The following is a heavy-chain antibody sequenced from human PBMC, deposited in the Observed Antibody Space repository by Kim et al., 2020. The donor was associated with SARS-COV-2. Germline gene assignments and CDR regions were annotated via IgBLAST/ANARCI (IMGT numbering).Heavy chain of an antibody. CDR1: GGSISSSSYY. Sequence: SETLSLTCTVSGGSISSSSYYWGWIRQPPGKGLEWIGSIYYSGSTYYNPSLKSRVTISVDTSKNQFSLKLSSVTAADTAVYYCARHPQLVHWFDPWGQGTLVTVSS. CDR3: ARHPQLVHWFDP. J-gene: IGHJ5*02. D-gene: IGHD6-6*01. V-gene: IGHV4-39*01. CDR2: IYYSGST.